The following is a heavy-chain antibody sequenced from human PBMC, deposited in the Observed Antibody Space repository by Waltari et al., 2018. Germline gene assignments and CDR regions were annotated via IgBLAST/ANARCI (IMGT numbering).Heavy chain of an antibody. D-gene: IGHD1-20*01. Sequence: EVQLLESGGDLVQPGGSLRLSCAASGITFSNYAINWVRLAPGTGLEWVSAITVGEYKYYADSVKGRFTISRDTSKDTVHLQMNGLRAEDTAVYYCATPFYNWDDPLHSWGQGTLVTVSS. CDR3: ATPFYNWDDPLHS. CDR1: GITFSNYA. CDR2: ITVGEYK. J-gene: IGHJ4*02. V-gene: IGHV3-23*01.